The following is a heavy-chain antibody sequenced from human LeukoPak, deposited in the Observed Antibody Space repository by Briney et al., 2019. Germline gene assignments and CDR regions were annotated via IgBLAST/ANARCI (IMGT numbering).Heavy chain of an antibody. CDR2: INGDGGRT. V-gene: IGHV3-74*01. CDR3: TRGRNGFFDY. J-gene: IGHJ4*01. CDR1: GFTFSSSW. D-gene: IGHD5-24*01. Sequence: GGSLRLSCAASGFTFSSSWMHWVRQAPGKGLVWVSQINGDGGRTRYADSVKGRLTISRDNAKNTVYLQMNSLRTDDTAMYYCTRGRNGFFDYWGHGTLVTVSS.